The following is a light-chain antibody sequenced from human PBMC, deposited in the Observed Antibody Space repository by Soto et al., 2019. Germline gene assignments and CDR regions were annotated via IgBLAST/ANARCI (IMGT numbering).Light chain of an antibody. CDR3: SSYTSSSTLVV. J-gene: IGLJ2*01. V-gene: IGLV2-14*01. Sequence: QSTLTQPASVSGTPGQSITISCTGTSSDVGGYNYVSWYQQHPGKAPILMISDVSNRPSGVSNRFSGSKSGNTASLTISGLQAEDEADYYCSSYTSSSTLVVFGGGTKLTV. CDR2: DVS. CDR1: SSDVGGYNY.